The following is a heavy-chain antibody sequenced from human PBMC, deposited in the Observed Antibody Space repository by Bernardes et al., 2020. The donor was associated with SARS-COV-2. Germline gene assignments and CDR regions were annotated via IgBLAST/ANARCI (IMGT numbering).Heavy chain of an antibody. CDR2: INWNGGST. CDR1: GFTFDDYV. V-gene: IGHV3-20*01. Sequence: GGSLRLSCAASGFTFDDYVMSWVRQAPGKGLEWVSGINWNGGSTGYADSVKGRFTISRDNAKNSLYLQMNSLRAEDTALYHCARIGTGTDGDYPWGTFDPWGQGTLVTVSS. D-gene: IGHD4-17*01. CDR3: ARIGTGTDGDYPWGTFDP. J-gene: IGHJ5*02.